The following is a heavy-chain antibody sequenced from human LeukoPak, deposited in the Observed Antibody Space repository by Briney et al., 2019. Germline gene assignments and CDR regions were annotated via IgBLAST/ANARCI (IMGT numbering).Heavy chain of an antibody. D-gene: IGHD1-26*01. Sequence: SPSETLSLTCTVSGYSISSGYYWGWIRQPPGKGLEWIGSIYHSGSTYYNPSLKSRVTISVDTSKNQFSLKLSSVTAADTAVYYCAGDSGSYFFDYWGQGTLVTVSS. CDR3: AGDSGSYFFDY. CDR1: GYSISSGYY. CDR2: IYHSGST. J-gene: IGHJ4*02. V-gene: IGHV4-38-2*02.